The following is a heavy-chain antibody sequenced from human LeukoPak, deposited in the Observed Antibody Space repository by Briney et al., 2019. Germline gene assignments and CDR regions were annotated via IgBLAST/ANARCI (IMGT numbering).Heavy chain of an antibody. D-gene: IGHD2-21*02. V-gene: IGHV4-59*01. J-gene: IGHJ4*02. CDR2: IYDSGST. CDR3: AREAYCGGDCYSGFDY. CDR1: GGSIRSYH. Sequence: SETLSLTCTVSGGSIRSYHWSWIRQPPGKRLEWIGYIYDSGSTNYNPSLKSRVTISIDTSKNQFSLKLSSVTAADAAVYYCAREAYCGGDCYSGFDYWGQGTLVTVSS.